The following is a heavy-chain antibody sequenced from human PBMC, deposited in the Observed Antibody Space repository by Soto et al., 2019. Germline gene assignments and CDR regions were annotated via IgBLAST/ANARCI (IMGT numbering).Heavy chain of an antibody. CDR1: GFTFTSSA. J-gene: IGHJ6*02. CDR3: AAEPQLRYFDWTVGMDV. V-gene: IGHV1-58*02. D-gene: IGHD3-9*01. CDR2: IVVGSGNT. Sequence: QMPLVQSGPEVKKPGTSVKVSCKASGFTFTSSAMQWVRQARGQRLEWIGWIVVGSGNTNYAQKFQERVTITRDMSTRTAYMELSSLRSEDTAVYYCAAEPQLRYFDWTVGMDVWGQGTTVTVSS.